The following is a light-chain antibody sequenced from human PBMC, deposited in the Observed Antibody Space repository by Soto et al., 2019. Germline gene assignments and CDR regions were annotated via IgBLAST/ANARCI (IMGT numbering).Light chain of an antibody. J-gene: IGKJ4*01. CDR3: PQYNKWLLP. CDR2: GAS. CDR1: ESVSTN. Sequence: ELVRTQFPATLSVSPVETPTLSCRATESVSTNLAWYQQKPGQASRLLIHGASIRATGIPARFSASASGTEYTLTISGLQSEDFAVYYCPQYNKWLLPFAGGTKADIK. V-gene: IGKV3-15*01.